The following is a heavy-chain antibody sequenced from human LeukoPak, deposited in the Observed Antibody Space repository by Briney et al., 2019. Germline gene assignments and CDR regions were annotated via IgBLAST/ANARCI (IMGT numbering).Heavy chain of an antibody. CDR3: ARNPQYYYDSSGTNAFDI. J-gene: IGHJ3*02. D-gene: IGHD3-22*01. Sequence: SETLSLTCAVYGGSFSGYYWSWIRQPPGKGLEWIGEINHSGSTNYNPSLKSRVTMSVDTSKNQFSLKLSSVTAADTAVYYCARNPQYYYDSSGTNAFDIWGQGTMVTVSS. V-gene: IGHV4-34*01. CDR2: INHSGST. CDR1: GGSFSGYY.